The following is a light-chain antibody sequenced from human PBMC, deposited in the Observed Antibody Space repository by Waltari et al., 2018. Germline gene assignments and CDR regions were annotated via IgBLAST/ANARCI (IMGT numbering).Light chain of an antibody. CDR2: DVS. Sequence: QSALTQPASVSGSPGQSIPISCTGTSSDVGGYNYVSWYQKHPGKAPKLIIFDVSNRPSGVSIRFSGSKSGNTASLTVSGLQAQDEAEYYCSSYISSDTLELFGGGTSLTVL. CDR1: SSDVGGYNY. V-gene: IGLV2-14*03. CDR3: SSYISSDTLEL. J-gene: IGLJ2*01.